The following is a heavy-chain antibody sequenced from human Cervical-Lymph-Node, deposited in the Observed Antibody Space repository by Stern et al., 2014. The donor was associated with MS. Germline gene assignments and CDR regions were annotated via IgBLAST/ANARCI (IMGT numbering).Heavy chain of an antibody. J-gene: IGHJ5*02. Sequence: EQLEESGAEVKKPGASVKVSCKASGYTFTDSYMHWVRQAPGQGLEWMGRINPNSGGTNYAQKFQGRVTMTRDTSISTAYMELSRLRSDDTAVYYCARGRRIVVVPSAIDWFDPWGQGTLVTVSS. CDR3: ARGRRIVVVPSAIDWFDP. CDR1: GYTFTDSY. CDR2: INPNSGGT. D-gene: IGHD2-2*01. V-gene: IGHV1-2*06.